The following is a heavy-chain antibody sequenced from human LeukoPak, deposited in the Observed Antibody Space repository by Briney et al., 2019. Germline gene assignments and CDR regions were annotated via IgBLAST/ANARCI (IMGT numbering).Heavy chain of an antibody. D-gene: IGHD3-22*01. J-gene: IGHJ4*02. CDR3: ARQDSSGYFY. CDR1: GYTFIDYY. V-gene: IGHV1-18*04. Sequence: ASVKVSCKASGYTFIDYYMYWVRQAPGQGLEWMGWISAYNGNTNYAQKLQGRVTMTTDTSTSTAYMDLRSLRSDDTAFYYCARQDSSGYFYWGQGTLVTVSS. CDR2: ISAYNGNT.